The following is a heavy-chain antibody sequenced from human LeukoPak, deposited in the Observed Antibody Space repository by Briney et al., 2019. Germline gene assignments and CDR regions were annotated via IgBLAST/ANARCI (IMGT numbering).Heavy chain of an antibody. Sequence: PGGSLRLSCTASGFTFSNYDMSWVRQAPGKGLEWVSGISGSGGATYFADSVKGRFTISRDNSKNTLYLQMNSLRAEDTAVYYCAKDLGDSSGYYVYDYWGQGTLVTVSS. CDR3: AKDLGDSSGYYVYDY. D-gene: IGHD3-22*01. CDR2: ISGSGGAT. CDR1: GFTFSNYD. J-gene: IGHJ4*02. V-gene: IGHV3-23*01.